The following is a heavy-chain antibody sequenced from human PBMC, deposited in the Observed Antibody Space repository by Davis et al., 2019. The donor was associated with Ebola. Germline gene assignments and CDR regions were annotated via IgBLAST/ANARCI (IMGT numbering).Heavy chain of an antibody. CDR1: GDRVSTNS. Sequence: LRLSCAISGDRVSTNSWNWIRQSPSRGLEWLGRTYYTSKWYSDDAVSVKSRITINPDTSKNQFTLQLNSVTPEDTAVYYCARGWLRSGFDYWGQGAPVTVSS. CDR3: ARGWLRSGFDY. CDR2: TYYTSKWYS. J-gene: IGHJ4*02. D-gene: IGHD5-12*01. V-gene: IGHV6-1*01.